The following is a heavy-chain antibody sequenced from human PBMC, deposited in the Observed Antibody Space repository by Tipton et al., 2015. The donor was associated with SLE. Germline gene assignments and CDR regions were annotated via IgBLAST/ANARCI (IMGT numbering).Heavy chain of an antibody. CDR1: GYTFTGYY. V-gene: IGHV1-2*06. D-gene: IGHD4-17*01. CDR3: ARFTSDYGDYRFDY. CDR2: INPNSGGT. Sequence: QSGAEVKNPGASVKVSCKASGYTFTGYYMHWVRQAPGQGLEWMGRINPNSGGTNYAQKFQGRVTMTRDTSISTAYIDLSRLRSDDTAVYYCARFTSDYGDYRFDYWGQGTLVTVSS. J-gene: IGHJ4*02.